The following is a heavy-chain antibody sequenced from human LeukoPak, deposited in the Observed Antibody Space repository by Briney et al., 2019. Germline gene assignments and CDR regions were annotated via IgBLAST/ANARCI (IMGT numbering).Heavy chain of an antibody. CDR2: ISYDGYYK. Sequence: PGRSLRLSCAASGFTFSSYGMHWVRQAPGKGLEWVAVISYDGYYKYYADSVKGRFTISSDNSKNTLFLQMNSLRVEDTAVYYCARDRGHYNSGSILDYWGQGTQVTVSS. CDR3: ARDRGHYNSGSILDY. CDR1: GFTFSSYG. D-gene: IGHD3-10*01. J-gene: IGHJ4*02. V-gene: IGHV3-30*03.